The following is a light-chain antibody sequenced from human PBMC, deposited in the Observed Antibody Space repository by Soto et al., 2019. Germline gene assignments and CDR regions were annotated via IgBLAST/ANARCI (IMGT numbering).Light chain of an antibody. V-gene: IGKV1-16*02. CDR1: HDINDY. Sequence: DIQMTQSPSSLSASVGDRVTITCRATHDINDYLVWFQQKPGKAPKSLTYTASGVQSGVPSYFSASGSGTDFTLTISSLQPDDSAIYYCQQYKSYPWTFGQGTKVEIK. CDR3: QQYKSYPWT. CDR2: TAS. J-gene: IGKJ1*01.